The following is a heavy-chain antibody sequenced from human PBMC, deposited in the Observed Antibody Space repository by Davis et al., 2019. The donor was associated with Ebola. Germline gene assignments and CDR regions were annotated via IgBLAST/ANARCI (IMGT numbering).Heavy chain of an antibody. Sequence: PSETLSLTCTVSGGSISSGGYYWSWIRQHPGKGLEWIGYIYYSGSTNYNPSLKSRVTISVDTSKNQFSLKLSSVTAADTAVYYCARRTADYGMDVWGQGTTVTVSS. CDR3: ARRTADYGMDV. V-gene: IGHV4-61*08. D-gene: IGHD1-1*01. CDR1: GGSISSGGYY. CDR2: IYYSGST. J-gene: IGHJ6*02.